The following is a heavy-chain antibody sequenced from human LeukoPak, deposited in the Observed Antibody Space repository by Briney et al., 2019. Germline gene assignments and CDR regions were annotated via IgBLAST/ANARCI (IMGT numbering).Heavy chain of an antibody. D-gene: IGHD2-2*01. CDR1: GYTFTSYG. CDR3: ARDRDDYCSSTSCYARDDY. CDR2: ISAYNGNT. V-gene: IGHV1-18*01. Sequence: ASVKVSCKASGYTFTSYGISWVRQAPGQGLEWMGWISAYNGNTNYAQKLQGRVTMTTDTSTSTAYMELRSLRSDDTAVHYCARDRDDYCSSTSCYARDDYWGQGTLVTVSS. J-gene: IGHJ4*02.